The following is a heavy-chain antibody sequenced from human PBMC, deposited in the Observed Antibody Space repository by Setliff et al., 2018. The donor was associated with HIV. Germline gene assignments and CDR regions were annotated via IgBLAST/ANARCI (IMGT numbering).Heavy chain of an antibody. Sequence: SETLSLTCTVSGGSISSSSFYWGWIRQPPGKGLEYIGNIHHSGSTHYNPSLKSRVAISVDTSKNQFSLKVNSVTAADTAVYYCARGARLLAGYSDRWDYYYMAVWGKGTTVTVSS. J-gene: IGHJ6*03. CDR3: ARGARLLAGYSDRWDYYYMAV. CDR1: GGSISSSSFY. CDR2: IHHSGST. D-gene: IGHD6-13*01. V-gene: IGHV4-39*01.